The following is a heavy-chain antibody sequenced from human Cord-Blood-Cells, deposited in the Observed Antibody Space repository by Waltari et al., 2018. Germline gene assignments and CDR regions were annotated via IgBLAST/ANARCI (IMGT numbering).Heavy chain of an antibody. CDR2: ISGSGGST. J-gene: IGHJ4*02. CDR3: AKDYDSSGYYYY. Sequence: EVQLLESGGGLVQPGGSLRLSCAASGFTFSSYAMSWVRQAPGKGLEWVLAISGSGGSTYYTDSVKGRFTISRDNSKNTLYLQMNSLGAEDTAVYYCAKDYDSSGYYYYWGQGTLVTVSS. D-gene: IGHD3-22*01. V-gene: IGHV3-23*01. CDR1: GFTFSSYA.